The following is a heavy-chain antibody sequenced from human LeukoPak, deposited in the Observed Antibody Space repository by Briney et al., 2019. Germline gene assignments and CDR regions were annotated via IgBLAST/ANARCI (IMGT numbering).Heavy chain of an antibody. D-gene: IGHD6-13*01. CDR2: ISAYNGNT. CDR3: ARVLFTSSWSRPFDY. V-gene: IGHV1-18*01. CDR1: GYTFTSYG. J-gene: IGHJ4*02. Sequence: ASVKVSCKASGYTFTSYGISWVRQAPGQGLEWMGWISAYNGNTNYVQKLQGRVTITADESTSTAYMELSSLRSEDTAVYYCARVLFTSSWSRPFDYWGQGTLVTVSS.